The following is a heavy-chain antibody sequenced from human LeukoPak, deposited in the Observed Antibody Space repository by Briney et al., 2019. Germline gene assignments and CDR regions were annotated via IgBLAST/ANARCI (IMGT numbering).Heavy chain of an antibody. CDR3: AREEDRQLANDY. CDR1: GGSISSSSYY. D-gene: IGHD6-13*01. CDR2: IYYSGST. J-gene: IGHJ4*02. V-gene: IGHV4-39*07. Sequence: PSETLSLTCTVSGGSISSSSYYWGWIRQPPGKGLEWIGSIYYSGSTYYNPSLKSRVTISVDTSKNQFSLKLSSVTAADTAVYYCAREEDRQLANDYWGQGTLVTVSS.